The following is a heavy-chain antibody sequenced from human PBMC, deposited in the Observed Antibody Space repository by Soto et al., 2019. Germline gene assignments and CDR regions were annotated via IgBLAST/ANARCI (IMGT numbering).Heavy chain of an antibody. CDR1: GFTFSVYA. D-gene: IGHD3-22*01. CDR2: ISGSGGST. Sequence: GGSLRLSCAASGFTFSVYAMAWVRQAPGKGLEWVSAISGSGGSTYYADSVKGRLNISRENSKKTLYLQMKSLRAEDTAIYYCEKNRDSRGDFDIWGQGTMVTVSS. J-gene: IGHJ3*02. CDR3: EKNRDSRGDFDI. V-gene: IGHV3-23*01.